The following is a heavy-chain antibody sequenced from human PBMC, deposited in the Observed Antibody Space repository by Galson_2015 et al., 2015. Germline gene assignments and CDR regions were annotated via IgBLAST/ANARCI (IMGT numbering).Heavy chain of an antibody. Sequence: SLRLSCAASDFTVSSNYMSWVRQAPGKGLEWVSVIYSSGSTYYADSVKGRFTISRDNSKNMVFLQMNSLRTEDTAVYYCARAVAARPAFDIWGQGTMVTVSP. CDR1: DFTVSSNY. J-gene: IGHJ3*02. CDR2: IYSSGST. CDR3: ARAVAARPAFDI. D-gene: IGHD6-6*01. V-gene: IGHV3-53*01.